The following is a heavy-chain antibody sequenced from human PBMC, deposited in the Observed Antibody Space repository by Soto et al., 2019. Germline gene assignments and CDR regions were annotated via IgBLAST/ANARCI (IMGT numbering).Heavy chain of an antibody. J-gene: IGHJ6*02. CDR3: ARDLRVGQPPYGMDV. CDR1: GGTFSSYA. V-gene: IGHV1-69*13. CDR2: IIPIFGTA. Sequence: SVKVSCKASGGTFSSYAISWVRQAPGQGLEWMGGIIPIFGTANYAQKFQGRVTITADESTSTAYMELSSLRSEDTAVYYCARDLRVGQPPYGMDVWGQGTMVTVSS. D-gene: IGHD3-10*01.